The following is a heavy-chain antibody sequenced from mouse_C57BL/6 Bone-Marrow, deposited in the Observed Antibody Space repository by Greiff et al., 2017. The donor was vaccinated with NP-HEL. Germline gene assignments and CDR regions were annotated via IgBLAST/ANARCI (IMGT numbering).Heavy chain of an antibody. CDR1: GHTFTSYW. J-gene: IGHJ2*01. CDR3: ARVNDGYSYYFDY. CDR2: IDPSDSYT. Sequence: QVQLQQPGAELVKPGASVKLSCKASGHTFTSYWMQWVKQRPGQGLEWIGEIDPSDSYTNYNQKFKGKATLTVDTSSSTAYMQLSSLTYEDSAVYYCARVNDGYSYYFDYWGQGTTLTVSS. V-gene: IGHV1-50*01. D-gene: IGHD2-3*01.